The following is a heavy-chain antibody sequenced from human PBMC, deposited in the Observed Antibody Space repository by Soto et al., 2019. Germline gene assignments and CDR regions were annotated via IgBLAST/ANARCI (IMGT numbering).Heavy chain of an antibody. J-gene: IGHJ6*02. CDR3: TSAVSYYGMDV. Sequence: GGSLRLSCTASGFTFCDYAMSWFRQAPGKGLEWVGFIRSKAYGGTTEYAASVKGRFTISRDDSKSIAYLQMNSLKTEDTAVYYCTSAVSYYGMDVWGQGTTVTVSS. CDR2: IRSKAYGGTT. CDR1: GFTFCDYA. V-gene: IGHV3-49*03. D-gene: IGHD3-16*01.